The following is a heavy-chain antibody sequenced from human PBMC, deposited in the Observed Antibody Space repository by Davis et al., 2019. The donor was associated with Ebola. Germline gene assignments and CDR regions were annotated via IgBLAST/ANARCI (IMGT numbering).Heavy chain of an antibody. Sequence: GESLKIPCAASGFTFSSYAMSWVRQAPGKGLEWVSAISGSGGSTYYADSAKGRFTISRDNSKNTLYLQMNSLRAEDTAIYYCAKDKNYDFWSGYPHDAFDIWGQGTMVTVSS. CDR2: ISGSGGST. V-gene: IGHV3-23*01. J-gene: IGHJ3*02. CDR1: GFTFSSYA. CDR3: AKDKNYDFWSGYPHDAFDI. D-gene: IGHD3-3*01.